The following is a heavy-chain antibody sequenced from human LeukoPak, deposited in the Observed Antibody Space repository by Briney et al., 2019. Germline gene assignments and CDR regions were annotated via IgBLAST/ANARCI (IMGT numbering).Heavy chain of an antibody. V-gene: IGHV1-2*02. J-gene: IGHJ4*02. CDR2: INPNSGGT. D-gene: IGHD6-13*01. Sequence: ASVTVSCKASGYTFTGYYVHWVRQAPGQGLEWMGWINPNSGGTNYAQKFQGRVTMTRDTSISTAYMELSRLTSDDTAVYYCARDLSIAAPGTDFDYWGQGTLVTVSS. CDR3: ARDLSIAAPGTDFDY. CDR1: GYTFTGYY.